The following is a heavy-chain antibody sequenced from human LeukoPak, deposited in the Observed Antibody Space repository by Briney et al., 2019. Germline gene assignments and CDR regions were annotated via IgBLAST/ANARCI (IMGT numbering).Heavy chain of an antibody. V-gene: IGHV1-69-2*01. CDR2: VDPEDGET. J-gene: IGHJ6*03. Sequence: GASVKVSCKVSGYTFTDYYMHWVQQAPGKGLEWMGRVDPEDGETIYAEKFQGRVTITADTSTDTAYMELSSLRSEDTAVYYCATESYYYYCYMDVWGKGTTVTVSS. CDR1: GYTFTDYY. CDR3: ATESYYYYCYMDV.